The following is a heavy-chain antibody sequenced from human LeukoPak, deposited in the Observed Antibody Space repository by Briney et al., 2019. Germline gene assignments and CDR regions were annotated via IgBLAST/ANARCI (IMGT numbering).Heavy chain of an antibody. CDR1: GGSISSSSYY. CDR3: ARVDGMWRNTNQAPLLWPANFDY. J-gene: IGHJ4*02. D-gene: IGHD1-14*01. V-gene: IGHV4-39*07. CDR2: IYYSGST. Sequence: PSETLSLTCTVSGGSISSSSYYWGCIRQPPGKGLEWIGSIYYSGSTYYNPSLKSRVTISVDTSTNQFSLKLSSVTAADTAVYYCARVDGMWRNTNQAPLLWPANFDYWGQGTLVTVSS.